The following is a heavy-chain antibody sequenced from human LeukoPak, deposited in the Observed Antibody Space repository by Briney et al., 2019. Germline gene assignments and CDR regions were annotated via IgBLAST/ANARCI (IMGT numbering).Heavy chain of an antibody. V-gene: IGHV1-18*01. Sequence: GASVKVSCKASGYTFTSYGISWVRQAPGQGLEWMGWISAYNGNTDYAQKLQGRVTMTTDTSTSTAYMGLRSLRSDDTAVYYCARRTSSGRFDYWGQGTLVTVSS. D-gene: IGHD6-19*01. CDR3: ARRTSSGRFDY. J-gene: IGHJ4*02. CDR2: ISAYNGNT. CDR1: GYTFTSYG.